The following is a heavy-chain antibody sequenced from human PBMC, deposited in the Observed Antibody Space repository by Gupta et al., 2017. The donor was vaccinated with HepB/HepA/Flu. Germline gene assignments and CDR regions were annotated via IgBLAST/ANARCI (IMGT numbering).Heavy chain of an antibody. CDR1: GGSITGVS. D-gene: IGHD3/OR15-3a*01. CDR3: ARAMTFGGLFDS. V-gene: IGHV4-59*01. CDR2: MLYSGST. Sequence: QVQLKESGPELVKPSETLSLTCTVSGGSITGVSLSWIRQPPGKGLEWIGYMLYSGSTNYNPSLKSRVTMSIDTSKSRFSLKLSSVTVADTAVYYCARAMTFGGLFDSWGQGTLVTVTS. J-gene: IGHJ4*02.